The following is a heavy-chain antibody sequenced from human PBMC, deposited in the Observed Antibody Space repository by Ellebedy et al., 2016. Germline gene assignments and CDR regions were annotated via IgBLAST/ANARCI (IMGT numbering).Heavy chain of an antibody. CDR3: ARGAGYSSGWYSTPLSYYYGMDV. D-gene: IGHD6-19*01. CDR1: GFTFSSYW. CDR2: IKQDGSEK. J-gene: IGHJ6*02. V-gene: IGHV3-7*01. Sequence: GESLKISCAASGFTFSSYWMSWVRQAPGKGLEWVANIKQDGSEKYYVDSVKGRFTISRDNAKNSLYLQMNSLRAEDTAVYYCARGAGYSSGWYSTPLSYYYGMDVWGQGTTVTVSS.